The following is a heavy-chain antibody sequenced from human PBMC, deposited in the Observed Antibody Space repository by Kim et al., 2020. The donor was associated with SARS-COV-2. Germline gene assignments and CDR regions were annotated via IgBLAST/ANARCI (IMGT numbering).Heavy chain of an antibody. J-gene: IGHJ4*02. CDR3: ASAGYSYGHDY. CDR2: T. D-gene: IGHD5-18*01. Sequence: TNYNPSLKSRVTISVDTSKNQFSLKRSSVTAADTAVYYCASAGYSYGHDYWGQGTLVTVSS. V-gene: IGHV4-59*01.